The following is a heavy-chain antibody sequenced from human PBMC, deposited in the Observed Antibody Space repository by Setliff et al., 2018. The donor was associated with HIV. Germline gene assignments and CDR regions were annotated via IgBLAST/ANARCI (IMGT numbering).Heavy chain of an antibody. CDR3: ARLHITQHYYYGMDV. CDR1: GGFIKNSNYY. D-gene: IGHD2-2*01. CDR2: IHYSGST. J-gene: IGHJ6*02. V-gene: IGHV4-39*07. Sequence: PSETLSLTCTVYGGFIKNSNYYWGWIRQPPGKGLEWIGNIHYSGSTYYNPSLKSRVIISVDTSYSHFSLRLSSVTAADTAVYYCARLHITQHYYYGMDVWGQGTAVTV.